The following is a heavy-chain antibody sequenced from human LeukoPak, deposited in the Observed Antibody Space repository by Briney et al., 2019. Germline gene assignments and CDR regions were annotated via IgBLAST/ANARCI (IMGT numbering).Heavy chain of an antibody. J-gene: IGHJ4*02. CDR2: VYHSGRA. D-gene: IGHD3-3*01. V-gene: IGHV4-38-2*02. Sequence: SETLSLTCSIYGYSITNGYYRGWIRQAPGKGLQWIGSVYHSGRANYNPSFKSRATISADTSKNQFSLKLRSVTAPDTAVYYCAVSFGGYDAAFYWGQGTRVTVSS. CDR3: AVSFGGYDAAFY. CDR1: GYSITNGYY.